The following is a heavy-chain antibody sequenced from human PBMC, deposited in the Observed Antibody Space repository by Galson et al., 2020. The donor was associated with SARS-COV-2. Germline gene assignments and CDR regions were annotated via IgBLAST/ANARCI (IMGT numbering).Heavy chain of an antibody. CDR1: GGTFSSYA. J-gene: IGHJ2*01. V-gene: IGHV1-69*01. Sequence: KISCKASGGTFSSYAISWVRQAPGQGLEWMGGIIPIFGTANYAQKFQGRVTITADESTSTAYMELSSLRSEDTAVYYCARGYCSSTSCLPVPWYFDLWGRGTLVTVSS. D-gene: IGHD2-2*01. CDR3: ARGYCSSTSCLPVPWYFDL. CDR2: IIPIFGTA.